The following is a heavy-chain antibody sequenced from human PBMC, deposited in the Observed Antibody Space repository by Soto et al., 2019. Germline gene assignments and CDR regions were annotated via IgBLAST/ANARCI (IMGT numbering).Heavy chain of an antibody. CDR2: IYYSGST. D-gene: IGHD2-8*01. V-gene: IGHV4-31*03. Sequence: SETLSLTCTVSGGSISSGGYYWSWIRQHPGKGLERIGYIYYSGSTYYNPSLKSRVTISVDTSKNQFSLKLSSVTAADTAVYYCARDSRMYSMDVWGQGTTVTVSS. CDR1: GGSISSGGYY. CDR3: ARDSRMYSMDV. J-gene: IGHJ6*02.